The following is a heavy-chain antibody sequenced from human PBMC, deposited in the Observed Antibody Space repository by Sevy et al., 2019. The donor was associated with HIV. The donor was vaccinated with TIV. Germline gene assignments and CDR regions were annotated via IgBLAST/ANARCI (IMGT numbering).Heavy chain of an antibody. CDR2: IWYDGSNK. CDR1: GFTFSSYG. D-gene: IGHD3-22*01. J-gene: IGHJ4*02. CDR3: ARDSWVYYDSSGYPPSSFDY. V-gene: IGHV3-33*01. Sequence: GGSLRLSCAASGFTFSSYGMHWVRQAPGKGLEWVAVIWYDGSNKYYADSVKGRFTISRDNSKNTLYLQMNSLRAEDTAVYYCARDSWVYYDSSGYPPSSFDYWGQGTLVTVSS.